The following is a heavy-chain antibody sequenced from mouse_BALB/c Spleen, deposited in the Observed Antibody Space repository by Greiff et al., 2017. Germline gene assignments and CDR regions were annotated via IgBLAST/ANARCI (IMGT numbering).Heavy chain of an antibody. V-gene: IGHV1-7*01. J-gene: IGHJ4*01. D-gene: IGHD1-1*01. CDR3: ARYGSSSSYYAMDY. CDR2: INPSTGYT. Sequence: VQLQQSGAELAKPGASVKMSCKASGYTFTSYWMHWVKQRPGQGLEWIGYINPSTGYTEYNQKFKDKATLTADKSSSTAYMQLSSLTSEDSAVYYCARYGSSSSYYAMDYWGQGTSVTVSS. CDR1: GYTFTSYW.